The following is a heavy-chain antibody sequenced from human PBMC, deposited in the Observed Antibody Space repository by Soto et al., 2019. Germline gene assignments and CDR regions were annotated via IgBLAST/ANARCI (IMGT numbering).Heavy chain of an antibody. J-gene: IGHJ3*02. CDR1: GFTFSSYA. V-gene: IGHV3-30-3*01. CDR3: ARGYSIAAPLDI. D-gene: IGHD6-6*01. CDR2: ISYDGSNK. Sequence: PGGSLRLSCAASGFTFSSYAMHWVRQAPGKGLEWVAVISYDGSNKYYADSVKGRFTISRDNSKNTLYLQMNSLRAEDTAVYYCARGYSIAAPLDIWGQGTMVTVS.